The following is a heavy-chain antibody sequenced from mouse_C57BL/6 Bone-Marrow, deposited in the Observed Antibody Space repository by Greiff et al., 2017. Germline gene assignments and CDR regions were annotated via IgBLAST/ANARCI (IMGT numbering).Heavy chain of an antibody. J-gene: IGHJ1*03. CDR1: GYTFTSYW. CDR3: ARYGWYCDV. D-gene: IGHD1-1*02. V-gene: IGHV1-69*01. CDR2: IDPSDSYT. Sequence: QVQLQQPGAELVMPGASVKLSCKASGYTFTSYWMHWVKQRPGQGLEWIGEIDPSDSYTNYNQKFKGKSTLTVDKSSSTAYMQLSSLTSEDSAVYYCARYGWYCDVWGTGTTVTVSS.